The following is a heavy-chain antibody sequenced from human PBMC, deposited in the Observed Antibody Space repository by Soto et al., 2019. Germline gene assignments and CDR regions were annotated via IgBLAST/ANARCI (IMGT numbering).Heavy chain of an antibody. J-gene: IGHJ5*02. D-gene: IGHD3-10*01. V-gene: IGHV1-69*13. CDR1: GGTFSSYA. CDR3: ARGFAFIIAAPPFDP. CDR2: IIPTFGTA. Sequence: GASVKVSCKASGGTFSSYAISWVRQAPGQGLEWMGGIIPTFGTANYAQKFQGRVTITADESTSTAYMELSSLRSEDTAVYYCARGFAFIIAAPPFDPWGQGPLVTVSS.